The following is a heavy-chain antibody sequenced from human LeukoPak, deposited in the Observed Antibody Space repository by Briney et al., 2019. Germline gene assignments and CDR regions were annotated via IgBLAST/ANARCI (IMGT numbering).Heavy chain of an antibody. Sequence: GGSLRLSCAASGFTFSSYAMSWVRQAPGKGLEWVSAISGSGGSTYYADSVKGRFTISRDTPKNTLYLQMSSLRAEDTAVYYCAKDHLLRKDGMDVWGQGTTVTVSS. V-gene: IGHV3-23*01. CDR3: AKDHLLRKDGMDV. CDR2: ISGSGGST. CDR1: GFTFSSYA. J-gene: IGHJ6*02. D-gene: IGHD2-15*01.